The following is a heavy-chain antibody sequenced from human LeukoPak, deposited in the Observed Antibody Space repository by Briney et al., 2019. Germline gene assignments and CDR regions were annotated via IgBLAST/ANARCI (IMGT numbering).Heavy chain of an antibody. CDR3: ARVGDFWSGAPCGFDAFDI. D-gene: IGHD3-3*01. Sequence: ASVKVSCKASGGTFSSYAISWVRQAPGQGLEWMGGIIPIFGTASYAQKFQGRVTITTDESTSTAYMELSSLRSEDTAVYYCARVGDFWSGAPCGFDAFDIWGQGTMVTVSS. J-gene: IGHJ3*02. CDR2: IIPIFGTA. V-gene: IGHV1-69*05. CDR1: GGTFSSYA.